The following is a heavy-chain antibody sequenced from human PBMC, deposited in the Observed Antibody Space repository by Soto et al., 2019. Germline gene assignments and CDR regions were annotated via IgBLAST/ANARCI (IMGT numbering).Heavy chain of an antibody. CDR3: ATKTVAVAGLD. Sequence: QVQLQESGPGLVKPSGTLSLTCSVSGGSISSESFYWSWVRQHPGKGLEWIGEISHRGNTNYNPSLKSRATISLDKSNNQFSLSLSFVTAADTALYYCATKTVAVAGLDWGHGTPVTVSS. D-gene: IGHD6-13*01. CDR1: GGSISSESFY. V-gene: IGHV4-4*02. J-gene: IGHJ4*01. CDR2: ISHRGNT.